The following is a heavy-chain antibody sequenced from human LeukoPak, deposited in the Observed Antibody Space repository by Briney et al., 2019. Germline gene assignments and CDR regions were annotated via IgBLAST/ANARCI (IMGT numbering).Heavy chain of an antibody. CDR2: INDSGRS. CDR3: ARGTAAPVY. D-gene: IGHD2-2*01. CDR1: GWSFSGYY. J-gene: IGHJ4*02. Sequence: SETLTLTCAVYGWSFSGYYWSWIRQPPGKGLEWIGEINDSGRSNYYPSLNSRVTISVDTSKNQFSLKLSSVTAADTAVYYCARGTAAPVYWGQGTLVTVSS. V-gene: IGHV4-34*01.